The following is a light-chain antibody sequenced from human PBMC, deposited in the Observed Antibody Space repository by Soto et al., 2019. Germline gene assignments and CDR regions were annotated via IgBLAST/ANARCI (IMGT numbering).Light chain of an antibody. CDR1: QGISSY. CDR3: QQLNSYT. J-gene: IGKJ3*01. V-gene: IGKV1-9*01. CDR2: AAS. Sequence: IQLTQSPSSLSASVGDRVTITCRASQGISSYLAWYQQKPGKAPKLLIYAASTLQSGVPSRFSGSGSGTDFTLTIRSLQPVDFATYYCQQLNSYTFGPGTKVDIK.